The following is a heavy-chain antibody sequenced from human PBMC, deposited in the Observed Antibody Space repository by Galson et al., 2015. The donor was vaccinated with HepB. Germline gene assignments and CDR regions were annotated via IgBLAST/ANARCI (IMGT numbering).Heavy chain of an antibody. J-gene: IGHJ6*02. V-gene: IGHV5-51*01. D-gene: IGHD2-2*01. CDR1: GYNFTSFW. Sequence: QSGAEMKKPGESLKISCKGFGYNFTSFWIGWVRHMPGKGLESMGIIYPGDSETRYSPSFQGQVTISVDKSISTAYLQWNSLRASDTAMYYCSRHSKGYHFYGMDVWGQGTTVTVSS. CDR3: SRHSKGYHFYGMDV. CDR2: IYPGDSET.